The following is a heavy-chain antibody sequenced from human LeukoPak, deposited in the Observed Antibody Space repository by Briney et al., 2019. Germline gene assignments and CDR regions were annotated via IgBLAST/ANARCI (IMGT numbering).Heavy chain of an antibody. CDR1: GYTFTSYG. Sequence: ASVKVSCKASGYTFTSYGISWVRQAPGQGLEWMGWISAYNGNTNYAQKLQGRVTMTTDTSTSTAYMELRSLRSDDTAVHYCARLEPYYDILTGYSDYWGQGTLVTVSS. V-gene: IGHV1-18*01. CDR2: ISAYNGNT. CDR3: ARLEPYYDILTGYSDY. J-gene: IGHJ4*02. D-gene: IGHD3-9*01.